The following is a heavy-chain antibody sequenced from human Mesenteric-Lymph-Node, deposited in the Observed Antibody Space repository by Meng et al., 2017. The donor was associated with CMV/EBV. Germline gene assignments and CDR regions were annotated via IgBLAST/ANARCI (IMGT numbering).Heavy chain of an antibody. Sequence: QVQLQQWGAGLLKPSETLSLTCAVYGGSFSGYYWSWIRQPPGKGLEWIGEINHSGVPNYNPSLKSRVTISLDRSKNQFSLKLSSVTAEYTAVYYCARGSDIPVNNYWGQGTLVTVYS. D-gene: IGHD2-15*01. CDR3: ARGSDIPVNNY. J-gene: IGHJ4*02. CDR2: INHSGVP. CDR1: GGSFSGYY. V-gene: IGHV4-34*01.